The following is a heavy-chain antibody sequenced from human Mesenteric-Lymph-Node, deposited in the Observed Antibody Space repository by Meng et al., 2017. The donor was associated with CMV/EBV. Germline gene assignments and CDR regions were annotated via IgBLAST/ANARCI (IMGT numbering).Heavy chain of an antibody. CDR3: AKDGRGATNNYFDP. V-gene: IGHV1-2*06. CDR2: INPYSGPT. CDR1: GYTFTDYW. Sequence: ASGYTFTDYWIHWVRLAPGQGLEWMGRINPYSGPTYYAENFQGRVTMTRDKSINTAYMDLTWLTPEDTAIYYCAKDGRGATNNYFDPWGQGTLVTVSS. D-gene: IGHD1-26*01. J-gene: IGHJ5*02.